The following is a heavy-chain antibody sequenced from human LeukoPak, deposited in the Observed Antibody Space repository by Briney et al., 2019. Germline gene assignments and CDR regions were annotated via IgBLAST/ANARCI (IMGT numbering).Heavy chain of an antibody. D-gene: IGHD3-22*01. V-gene: IGHV4-31*03. CDR2: IYYSGST. CDR1: GGSISSGGYY. CDR3: ARAQYYYDSSGYYPYYFDY. Sequence: SETLSLNCTVSGGSISSGGYYWSWIRQHPGKGLERNGYIYYSGSTYYNPSLKSRVTISVDTSKNQFSLKLSSVTAADTVVYYCARAQYYYDSSGYYPYYFDYWGQGTLVTVSS. J-gene: IGHJ4*02.